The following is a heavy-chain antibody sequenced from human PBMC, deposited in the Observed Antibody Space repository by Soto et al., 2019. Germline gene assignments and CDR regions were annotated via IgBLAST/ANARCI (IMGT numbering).Heavy chain of an antibody. CDR3: ATCAGVVVVPAAKGDDAFDI. J-gene: IGHJ3*02. V-gene: IGHV3-33*01. CDR2: IWYDGSNK. Sequence: SGGSLRLSCAASGFTFSSYGMHWVRQAPGKGLEWVAVIWYDGSNKYYADSVKGRFTISRDNSKNTLYLQMNSLRAEDTAVYYCATCAGVVVVPAAKGDDAFDIWGQGTMVTVSS. CDR1: GFTFSSYG. D-gene: IGHD2-2*01.